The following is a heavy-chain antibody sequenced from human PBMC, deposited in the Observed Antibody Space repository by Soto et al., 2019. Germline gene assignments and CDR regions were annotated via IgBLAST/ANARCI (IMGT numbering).Heavy chain of an antibody. CDR2: IGTAGDT. Sequence: PGGSLRLSCATSGFTFSSYDMHWVRQATGKGLEWVSAIGTAGDTYYPGSVKGRFTISRENAKNSLYLQMNSLRAGDTAVYYCARQRGYSGYDPSWYFDLWGRGTLVTVSS. D-gene: IGHD5-12*01. J-gene: IGHJ2*01. V-gene: IGHV3-13*04. CDR1: GFTFSSYD. CDR3: ARQRGYSGYDPSWYFDL.